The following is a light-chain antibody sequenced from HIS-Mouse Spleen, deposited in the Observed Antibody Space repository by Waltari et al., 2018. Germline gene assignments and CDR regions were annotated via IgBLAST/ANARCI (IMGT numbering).Light chain of an antibody. Sequence: QSVLTQPPSASGTPGQRVTISCSGSSSNIGSNYVYWYQQLPGTAPKLLIYRNNPRPSGLPYRLSGSKSGTSASLAISGLRSEYEADYYCAAWDDSLSGPVFGGGTKLTVL. CDR1: SSNIGSNY. J-gene: IGLJ2*01. CDR2: RNN. V-gene: IGLV1-47*01. CDR3: AAWDDSLSGPV.